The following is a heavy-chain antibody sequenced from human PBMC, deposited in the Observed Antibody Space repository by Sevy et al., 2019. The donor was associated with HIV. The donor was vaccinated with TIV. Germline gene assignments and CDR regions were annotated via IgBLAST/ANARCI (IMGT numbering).Heavy chain of an antibody. V-gene: IGHV1-18*01. CDR2: ISPHNGDT. J-gene: IGHJ4*01. Sequence: ASVKVSCKISGCTFSSYRITWVRQAPGQGLECMGWISPHNGDTNYAQKLQGRVTMITDTSTTTAYMELRNLRSDDTAVYYCARAYCSGGRCYSLAYWGQGTLVTVSS. D-gene: IGHD2-15*01. CDR3: ARAYCSGGRCYSLAY. CDR1: GCTFSSYR.